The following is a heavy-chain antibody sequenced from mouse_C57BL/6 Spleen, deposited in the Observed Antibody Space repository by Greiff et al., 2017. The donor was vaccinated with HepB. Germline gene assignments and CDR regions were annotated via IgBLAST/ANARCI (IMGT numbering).Heavy chain of an antibody. CDR3: ASSPYYYGSIYEAMDY. Sequence: EVQLQQSGPVLVKPGASVKMSCKASGYTFTDYYMNWVKQSHGKSLEWIGVINPYNGGTSYNQKFKGKATLTVDKSSSTAYMELNSLTSEDSAVYYCASSPYYYGSIYEAMDYWGQGTSVTVSS. CDR2: INPYNGGT. V-gene: IGHV1-19*01. CDR1: GYTFTDYY. D-gene: IGHD1-1*01. J-gene: IGHJ4*01.